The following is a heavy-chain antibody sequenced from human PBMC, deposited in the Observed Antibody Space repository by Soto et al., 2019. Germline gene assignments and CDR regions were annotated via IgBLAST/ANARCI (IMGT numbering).Heavy chain of an antibody. J-gene: IGHJ5*02. Sequence: QVQLVESGGGVVQPGRSLRLSCAASGFTFSSYGMHWVRQAPGKGLEWVAVIWYDGSNKYYADSVKGRFTISRDNSKNALYLQMNSLRAEDTAVYYCARSNDEMVRGVISSWGQGTLVTVSS. CDR3: ARSNDEMVRGVISS. V-gene: IGHV3-33*01. CDR2: IWYDGSNK. CDR1: GFTFSSYG. D-gene: IGHD3-10*01.